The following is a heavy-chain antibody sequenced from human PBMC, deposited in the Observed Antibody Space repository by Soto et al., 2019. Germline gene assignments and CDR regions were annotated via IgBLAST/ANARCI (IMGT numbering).Heavy chain of an antibody. D-gene: IGHD6-19*01. J-gene: IGHJ4*02. V-gene: IGHV3-30-3*01. CDR2: ISYDGSNK. CDR3: ASPTLYSSGWSS. CDR1: GFTFSSYA. Sequence: QVQLVESGGGVVQPGRSLRLSCAASGFTFSSYAMHWVRQAPGKGLEWVAVISYDGSNKYYADSVKGRFTISRDNSKNTLYLQMNSLRAEDTAVYYCASPTLYSSGWSSWGQGTLVTVSS.